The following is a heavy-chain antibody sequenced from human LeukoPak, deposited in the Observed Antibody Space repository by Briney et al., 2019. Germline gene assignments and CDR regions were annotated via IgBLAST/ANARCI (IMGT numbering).Heavy chain of an antibody. CDR2: ISSSGGST. J-gene: IGHJ5*02. CDR1: GFTFSSYA. D-gene: IGHD3-3*01. Sequence: GGPLRLSCAASGFTFSSYAMSWVRQGPGKGLEWVSTISSSGGSTYYAVSMKGRFTISRDNSKNTLFLHMNSLRAEDTAVYYCARAVDFWSGYPQPNWFDPWGQGTLVTVSS. V-gene: IGHV3-23*01. CDR3: ARAVDFWSGYPQPNWFDP.